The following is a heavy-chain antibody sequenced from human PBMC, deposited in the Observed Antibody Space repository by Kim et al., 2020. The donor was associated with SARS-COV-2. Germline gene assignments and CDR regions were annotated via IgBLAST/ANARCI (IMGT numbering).Heavy chain of an antibody. CDR2: VYYSGST. V-gene: IGHV4-59*13. Sequence: SETLSLTCTVSGGSISSYYWSWIRQSPGKGLEWIGYVYYSGSTNYNPSLKSRVTISVDTSKNQFSLKLTSVTAADTAVYYCARVFNYYDSSGYPLYYFDYWGQGTLVTVSS. D-gene: IGHD3-22*01. CDR3: ARVFNYYDSSGYPLYYFDY. CDR1: GGSISSYY. J-gene: IGHJ4*02.